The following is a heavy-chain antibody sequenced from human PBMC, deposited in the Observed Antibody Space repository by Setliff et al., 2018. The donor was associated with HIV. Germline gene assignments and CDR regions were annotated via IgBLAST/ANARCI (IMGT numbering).Heavy chain of an antibody. D-gene: IGHD6-13*01. CDR2: MSNSGSP. V-gene: IGHV4-59*08. J-gene: IGHJ4*02. Sequence: SETLSLTCSVSGGSIGNRAWIRQPPGKGLEWIGYMSNSGSPKYSPSLRDRVIISADTSKNQFSLRLRSVTAADTAIYYCAGQAGAYSSSLFDFWGRGILVTVSS. CDR3: AGQAGAYSSSLFDF. CDR1: GGSIGN.